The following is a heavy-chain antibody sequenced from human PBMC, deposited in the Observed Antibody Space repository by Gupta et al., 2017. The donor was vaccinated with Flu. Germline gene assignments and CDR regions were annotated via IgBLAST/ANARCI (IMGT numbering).Heavy chain of an antibody. Sequence: QVQLVESGGGVVQPGRSLRLSCAASGFTFSSYGLHWVRQAPGKGLAWVAVIWYDGSNKYYADSVKGRFTISRDNSKNTLYLQMNSLRAEDTAVYYCARDLYSSGYSPDYYYGMDVWGQGTTVTVSS. D-gene: IGHD6-19*01. CDR3: ARDLYSSGYSPDYYYGMDV. J-gene: IGHJ6*02. V-gene: IGHV3-33*01. CDR2: IWYDGSNK. CDR1: GFTFSSYG.